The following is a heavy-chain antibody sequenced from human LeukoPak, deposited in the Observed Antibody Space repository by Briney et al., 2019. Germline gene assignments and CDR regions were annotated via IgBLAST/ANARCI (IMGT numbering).Heavy chain of an antibody. CDR2: IHSSGTT. CDR3: AGHISGPSSAYRY. CDR1: VDSISSGNYF. D-gene: IGHD2-15*01. V-gene: IGHV4-39*01. Sequence: SETLSLTCSVSVDSISSGNYFWGWIRQPPGKGLEWIGNIHSSGTTYYSSSLRSRATMSIDLSENQFSLRMNSVTAADTAIYYCAGHISGPSSAYRYWGQGTQVTVSS. J-gene: IGHJ4*02.